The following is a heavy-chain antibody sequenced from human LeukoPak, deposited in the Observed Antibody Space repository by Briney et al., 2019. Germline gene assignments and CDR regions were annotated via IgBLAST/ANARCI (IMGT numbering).Heavy chain of an antibody. CDR3: AKDTYDILTGPGG. J-gene: IGHJ4*02. CDR2: ISWNSGSI. V-gene: IGHV3-9*01. D-gene: IGHD3-9*01. Sequence: PGGSLRLSCKTSGFAFSTYSMNWVRQAPGKGLEWVSGISWNSGSIGYADSVKGRFTISRDNAKNSLYLQMNSLRAEDTALYYCAKDTYDILTGPGGWGQGTLVTVSS. CDR1: GFAFSTYS.